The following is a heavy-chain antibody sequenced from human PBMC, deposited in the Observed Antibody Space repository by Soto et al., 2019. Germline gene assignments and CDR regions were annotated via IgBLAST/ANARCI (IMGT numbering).Heavy chain of an antibody. J-gene: IGHJ3*02. CDR1: GGSVSSGNYY. CDR3: ARVERGTATTVVDAFDI. CDR2: MSHRGGT. V-gene: IGHV4-34*01. Sequence: QVQIQQWGAGLLKPSETLSLTCAVYGGSVSSGNYYWSWIRQPPGKGLEWIGEMSHRGGTHFNPSLKSRVTISVDTSTNHFSLKMSSVTAADTALYYCARVERGTATTVVDAFDIWGPGTMVTVSS. D-gene: IGHD1-1*01.